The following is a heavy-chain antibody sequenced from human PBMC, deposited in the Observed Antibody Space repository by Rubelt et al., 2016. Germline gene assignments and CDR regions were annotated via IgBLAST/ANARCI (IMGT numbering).Heavy chain of an antibody. V-gene: IGHV4-39*07. J-gene: IGHJ6*02. CDR1: GGSISSSSYY. CDR3: ARGNGGWFGGGYGMDV. Sequence: QLQLQESGPGLVKPSETLSLTCTVAGGSISSSSYYWGWIRQPPGKGLEWIGSIYYSGSTYYNPSLKSRVTISVDTAKNQFSLKLGSVTAAATAVYYCARGNGGWFGGGYGMDVWGQGTTVTVSS. CDR2: IYYSGST. D-gene: IGHD3-10*01.